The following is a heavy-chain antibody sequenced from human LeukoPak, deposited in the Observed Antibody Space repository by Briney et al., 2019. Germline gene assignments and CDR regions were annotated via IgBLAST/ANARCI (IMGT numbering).Heavy chain of an antibody. CDR3: ARDQGDGGNSFDP. CDR1: GNTFTDYY. CDR2: INPNTGGT. V-gene: IGHV1-2*06. Sequence: ASVKVSCKASGNTFTDYYIHWVRQAPGQGLEWMGRINPNTGGTNYAQRFQGRVSMTRDRSISTAYMDLNRLTSGDTAVYYCARDQGDGGNSFDPWGQGTLVTV. J-gene: IGHJ5*02. D-gene: IGHD4-23*01.